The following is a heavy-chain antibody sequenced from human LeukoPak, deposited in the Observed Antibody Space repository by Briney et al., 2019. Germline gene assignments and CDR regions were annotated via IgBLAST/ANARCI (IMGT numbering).Heavy chain of an antibody. CDR1: GITFSNYA. J-gene: IGHJ4*02. CDR2: ISGSAHKI. CDR3: AGRPTGYSSGYIH. D-gene: IGHD5-18*01. V-gene: IGHV3-23*01. Sequence: GGSLRLSCVASGITFSNYAVSWVRQAPEKGLDWVPVISGSAHKIRYADSVKGRFTISRDNSENIVYLQMNNLRVEDTAVYYCAGRPTGYSSGYIHWGQGTLVTVSS.